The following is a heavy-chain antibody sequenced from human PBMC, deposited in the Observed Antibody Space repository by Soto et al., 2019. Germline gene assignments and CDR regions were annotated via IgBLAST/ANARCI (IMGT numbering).Heavy chain of an antibody. CDR1: GYTFTSYD. D-gene: IGHD6-13*01. V-gene: IGHV1-8*01. J-gene: IGHJ6*02. Sequence: QVQLVQSGAEVKKQGASVKVSCKASGYTFTSYDINWVLQATGQGLEWMGWMNPNSGNTGYAQKFQGRVTMTRNNSISTAYMELSSLISEDTAVYYCARRGYSGSWYYYYYYGMDVWGQGTTVTVSS. CDR2: MNPNSGNT. CDR3: ARRGYSGSWYYYYYYGMDV.